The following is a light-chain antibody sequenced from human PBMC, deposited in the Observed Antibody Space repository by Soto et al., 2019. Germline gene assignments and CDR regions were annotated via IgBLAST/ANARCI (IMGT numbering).Light chain of an antibody. J-gene: IGKJ3*01. CDR3: QQYGVSPLT. CDR2: GAS. Sequence: EIVLTQSPGTLSLSPGERVTLSCRASQNVYINSLAWYQQKPGQTPRLLIYGASTRAAAVPDRFSGSGSGTDFALSIDGLEPEDFEIYYCQQYGVSPLTFGPGTRVD. V-gene: IGKV3-20*01. CDR1: QNVYINS.